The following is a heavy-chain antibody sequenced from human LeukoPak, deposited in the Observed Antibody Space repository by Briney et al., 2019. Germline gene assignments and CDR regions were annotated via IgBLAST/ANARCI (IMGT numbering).Heavy chain of an antibody. CDR1: GGSISSGGYS. CDR2: IYYSDT. J-gene: IGHJ4*02. V-gene: IGHV4-30-4*07. CDR3: ASHSGGYAY. D-gene: IGHD5-12*01. Sequence: SQTLSLTCAVSGGSISSGGYSWSWIRQPPGKGLEWIGYIYYSDTYYNPSLKSRVTISADTSKNQFSLRLNSVTAADTAVYYCASHSGGYAYWGQGTLVTVSS.